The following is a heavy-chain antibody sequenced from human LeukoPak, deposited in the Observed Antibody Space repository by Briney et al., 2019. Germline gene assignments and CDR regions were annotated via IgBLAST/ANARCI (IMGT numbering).Heavy chain of an antibody. CDR3: ANSANYGGNSGYFDY. D-gene: IGHD4-23*01. V-gene: IGHV4-39*01. CDR2: IYYSGSS. Sequence: PSETLSLTCTVSGGSISSSSYYWGWIRQPPGKGLEWIGSIYYSGSSYYNPSFKSRVTISVDTSKNQFSLKLSSVTAADTAVYYCANSANYGGNSGYFDYWGQGTLVTVSS. J-gene: IGHJ4*02. CDR1: GGSISSSSYY.